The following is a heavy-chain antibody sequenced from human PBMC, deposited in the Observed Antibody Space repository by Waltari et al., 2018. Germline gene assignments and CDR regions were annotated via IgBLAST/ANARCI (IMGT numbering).Heavy chain of an antibody. CDR2: ISGSGDRT. D-gene: IGHD2-15*01. CDR1: GFTFSDFA. CDR3: AKRWRDGFNAGIDY. Sequence: EVQLLESGGGLVQPGGSLRVSCAASGFTFSDFAMNWVLQAPGKGLAWVSGISGSGDRTSYSDSVKGRFTISRDNSKNTLFLQMNNLGVDDTAFYYCAKRWRDGFNAGIDYWGQGTLVTVSS. V-gene: IGHV3-23*01. J-gene: IGHJ4*02.